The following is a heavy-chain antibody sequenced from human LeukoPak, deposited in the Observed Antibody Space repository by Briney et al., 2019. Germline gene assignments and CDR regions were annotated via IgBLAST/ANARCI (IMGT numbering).Heavy chain of an antibody. CDR2: IHFTGTI. Sequence: SQTPSLTCTVSGGTVSSGLYYWTWIRQRPGKGLECIGFIHFTGTIYYNPSLASRVSISVDPSDVQFSLSLKSVTAADAAIYYCARGSDDIKVGYWGQGKLVTVSS. V-gene: IGHV4-31*03. J-gene: IGHJ4*02. CDR1: GGTVSSGLYY. D-gene: IGHD1-26*01. CDR3: ARGSDDIKVGY.